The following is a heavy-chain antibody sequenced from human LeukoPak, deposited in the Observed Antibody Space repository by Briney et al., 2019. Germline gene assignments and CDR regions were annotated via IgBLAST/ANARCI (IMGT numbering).Heavy chain of an antibody. J-gene: IGHJ4*02. D-gene: IGHD6-19*01. V-gene: IGHV4-59*01. CDR2: IYGSGYT. Sequence: PSETLSLTCTVSGGSISGWYWSWVRQPPGKGLEWIGYIYGSGYTNYNPSLKSRVTMSIDTSKNHFSLKLTSVTAADTVTYYCARETSLAGSASGLGFNYWGQGILVTVSS. CDR1: GGSISGWY. CDR3: ARETSLAGSASGLGFNY.